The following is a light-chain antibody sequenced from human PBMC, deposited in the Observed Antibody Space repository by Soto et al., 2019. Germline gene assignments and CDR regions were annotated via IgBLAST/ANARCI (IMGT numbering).Light chain of an antibody. J-gene: IGKJ4*01. CDR3: QQSYGIPLS. CDR2: AAS. CDR1: QGIRNY. V-gene: IGKV1-39*01. Sequence: EIQMTQSPSSLSASVGDSVTITCRASQGIRNYLNWYQQKPGKAPKLLIYAASSLQSGVPSRFSGSGSWTYFTLTISSLQPEDFATYYCQQSYGIPLSFGGGTKVEIK.